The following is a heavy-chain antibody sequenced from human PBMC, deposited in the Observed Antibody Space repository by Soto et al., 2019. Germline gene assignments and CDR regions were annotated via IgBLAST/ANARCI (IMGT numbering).Heavy chain of an antibody. J-gene: IGHJ6*02. V-gene: IGHV1-2*02. Sequence: ASVKVSCKASGYTFTGYYMHWVRQAPGQGLEWMGWINPNSGGTNYAQKFQGRVTMTRDTSISTAYMELSRLRSDDTAVYYCARKAMFGIVGDTTWGGLSVCGQGTTLTVSS. CDR2: INPNSGGT. CDR3: ARKAMFGIVGDTTWGGLSV. CDR1: GYTFTGYY. D-gene: IGHD1-26*01.